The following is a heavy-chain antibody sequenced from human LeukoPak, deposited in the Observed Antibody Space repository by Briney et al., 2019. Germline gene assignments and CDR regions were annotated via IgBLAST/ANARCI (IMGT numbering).Heavy chain of an antibody. CDR3: AREYCSSTSCPYYYYGMDV. CDR1: GGTFSSYA. CDR2: IIPILGIA. V-gene: IGHV1-69*04. D-gene: IGHD2-2*01. Sequence: SVKVSCKASGGTFSSYAISWVRQAPGQGLEWMGRIIPILGIANYAQKFQGRVTITADKSTSTAYMELSSLRSEDTAVYYCAREYCSSTSCPYYYYGMDVWGQGTTVTVSS. J-gene: IGHJ6*02.